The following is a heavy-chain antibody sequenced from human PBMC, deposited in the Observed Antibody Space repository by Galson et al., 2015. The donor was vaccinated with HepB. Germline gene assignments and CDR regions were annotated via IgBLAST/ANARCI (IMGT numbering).Heavy chain of an antibody. CDR3: AKILRDSSSFGGRFDY. J-gene: IGHJ4*02. CDR1: GFTFSSYA. V-gene: IGHV3-23*01. CDR2: ISDSGGST. Sequence: SLRLSCAASGFTFSSYAMSWVRQAPGKGQEWVSGISDSGGSTYYADSVKGRFTISRDNSKNTLYLHMNSLRAEDTAVYHCAKILRDSSSFGGRFDYWGQGTLVTVSS. D-gene: IGHD3-3*01.